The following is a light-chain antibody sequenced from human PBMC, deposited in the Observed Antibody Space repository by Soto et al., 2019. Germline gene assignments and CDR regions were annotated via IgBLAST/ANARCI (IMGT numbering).Light chain of an antibody. CDR1: QSVSNNY. CDR3: QQYGSSPYT. CDR2: GAS. J-gene: IGKJ2*01. Sequence: IVLTQSPGTLSLSPWERATLSCRASQSVSNNYLAWYQQKPGQAARLLIFGASNRATAIADRFSGSGSATDFTLTISRVDPEDFAVYYCQQYGSSPYTFGQGTRLDI. V-gene: IGKV3-20*01.